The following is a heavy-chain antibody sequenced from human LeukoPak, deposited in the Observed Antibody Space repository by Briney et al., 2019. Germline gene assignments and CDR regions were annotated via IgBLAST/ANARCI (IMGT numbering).Heavy chain of an antibody. D-gene: IGHD1-26*01. J-gene: IGHJ3*02. CDR3: ARDAIVGATPGDALDI. V-gene: IGHV3-11*04. CDR2: ISSSGSTI. CDR1: GFTFSDYY. Sequence: GGSLRLSCAASGFTFSDYYMSWIRQAPGKGLEWVSYISSSGSTIYYADSVKGRFTISRDNAKNSLYLQMNSLRAEDTAVYYCARDAIVGATPGDALDIWGQGTMVTVSS.